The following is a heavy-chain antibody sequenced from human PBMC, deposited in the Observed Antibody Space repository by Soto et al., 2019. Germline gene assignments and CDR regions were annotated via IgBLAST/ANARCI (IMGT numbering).Heavy chain of an antibody. V-gene: IGHV1-2*02. CDR2: ISPNSGGT. CDR1: GYSFKVSF. J-gene: IGHJ4*02. CDR3: ARGGSWYDY. Sequence: QVQLVQSGAEVRKPGASVNVSCKASGYSFKVSFINWVRQAPGEGLEWMGWISPNSGGTKIAQKLHGRVTMTTDTSINTVYMELSSLKSDDTAVYYCARGGSWYDYWGQGTLLTVS. D-gene: IGHD6-13*01.